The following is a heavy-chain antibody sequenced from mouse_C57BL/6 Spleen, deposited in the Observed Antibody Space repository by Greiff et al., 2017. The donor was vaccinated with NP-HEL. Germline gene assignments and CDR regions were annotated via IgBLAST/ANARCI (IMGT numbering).Heavy chain of an antibody. Sequence: QVQLQQSGPELVKPGASVKISCKASGYAFSSSWMNWVKQRPGKGLEWIGRIYPGDGDTNYNGKFKGKATLTADKSSSTAYMQLSSLTSEDSAVYFCARSVYYDYGFAYWGQRTLVTVSA. V-gene: IGHV1-82*01. D-gene: IGHD2-4*01. CDR3: ARSVYYDYGFAY. CDR2: IYPGDGDT. J-gene: IGHJ3*01. CDR1: GYAFSSSW.